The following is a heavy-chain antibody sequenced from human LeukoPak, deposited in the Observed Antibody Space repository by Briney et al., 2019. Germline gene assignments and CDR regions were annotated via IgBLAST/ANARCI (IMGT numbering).Heavy chain of an antibody. CDR2: IKQDGSEK. CDR3: AKDLTTNKWYEGGYFDS. CDR1: GFTFTTYW. D-gene: IGHD3-22*01. J-gene: IGHJ4*02. V-gene: IGHV3-7*03. Sequence: PGGSLRLSCAASGFTFTTYWMGWVRQAPGKGLEWVASIKQDGSEKYYVDSVKGRFTISRDNSRNTLYLQMNSLRAEDTAVYYCAKDLTTNKWYEGGYFDSWGQGTLVTVSS.